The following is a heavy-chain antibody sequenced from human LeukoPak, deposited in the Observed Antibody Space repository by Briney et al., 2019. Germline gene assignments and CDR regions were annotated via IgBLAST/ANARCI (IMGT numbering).Heavy chain of an antibody. V-gene: IGHV1-2*02. CDR2: IKPNSGGT. J-gene: IGHJ4*02. CDR1: GYTFSDFY. CDR3: AREPEEGSGRSDY. D-gene: IGHD6-19*01. Sequence: ASVKVSCKASGYTFSDFYMHWVRQAPGQGLEWMGWIKPNSGGTRYAQKFQGRVTMTRDTSISTAYMELRSLTSDDTAAYYCAREPEEGSGRSDYWGQGTLVTVSS.